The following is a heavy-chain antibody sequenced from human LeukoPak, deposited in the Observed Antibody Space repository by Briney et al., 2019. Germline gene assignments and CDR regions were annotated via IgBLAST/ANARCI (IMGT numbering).Heavy chain of an antibody. D-gene: IGHD4-11*01. J-gene: IGHJ3*02. CDR2: ISYDGSNK. Sequence: PGRSLRLSCAASGFTFSSYAMHWVRQAPGKGLEWVAVISYDGSNKYYADSVKGRFTISRDNSKNTLYLQMNSLRAEDTAVYYCASSSTVRGAFDIWGQGTMVTVSS. V-gene: IGHV3-30-3*01. CDR1: GFTFSSYA. CDR3: ASSSTVRGAFDI.